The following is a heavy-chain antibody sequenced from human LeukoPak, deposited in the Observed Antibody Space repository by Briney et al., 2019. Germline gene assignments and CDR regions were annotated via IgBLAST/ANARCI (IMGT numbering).Heavy chain of an antibody. CDR1: GYTFTSYG. D-gene: IGHD6-13*01. Sequence: ASVKVSCKASGYTFTSYGISWVRQAPGQGLEWMGIINPSGGSTSYAQKFQGRVTMTRDTSTSTVYMELSSLRSEDTAVYYCARDQGYSSPPSNWFDPWGQGTLVTVSS. J-gene: IGHJ5*02. CDR3: ARDQGYSSPPSNWFDP. CDR2: INPSGGST. V-gene: IGHV1-46*01.